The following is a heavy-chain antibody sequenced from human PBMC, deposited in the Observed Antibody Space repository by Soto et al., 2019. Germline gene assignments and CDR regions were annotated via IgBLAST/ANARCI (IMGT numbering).Heavy chain of an antibody. Sequence: PSETLSLTCTVSGGSISSGGYYWSWIRQHPGKGLEWIGEINHSGSTNYNPSLKSRVTISVDTSKNQFSLKLSSVTAADTAVYYCAVPLRYFDWYYHNNYYGMDVWGQGTTVTVSS. V-gene: IGHV4-31*03. CDR1: GGSISSGGYY. D-gene: IGHD3-9*01. CDR2: INHSGST. J-gene: IGHJ6*02. CDR3: AVPLRYFDWYYHNNYYGMDV.